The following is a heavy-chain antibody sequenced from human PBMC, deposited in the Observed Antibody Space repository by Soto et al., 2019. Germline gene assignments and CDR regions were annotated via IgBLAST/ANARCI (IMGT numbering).Heavy chain of an antibody. V-gene: IGHV3-33*01. CDR2: IWHDGGNK. Sequence: QPEGSLRRSXAASGCTFSSYSMHWVRQAPGKGLEWVAFIWHDGGNKFYAESVKGRFTISRDNSKNTLYLQMTSLSAEDTAMYYCARDGDVNTGFGKDYWGQGTLVTVS. CDR1: GCTFSSYS. CDR3: ARDGDVNTGFGKDY. J-gene: IGHJ4*02. D-gene: IGHD3-16*01.